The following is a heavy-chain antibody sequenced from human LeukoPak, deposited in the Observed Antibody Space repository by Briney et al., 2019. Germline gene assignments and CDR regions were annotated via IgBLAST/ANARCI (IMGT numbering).Heavy chain of an antibody. CDR3: ARGWGSFEN. CDR2: LYSSGNT. Sequence: GGSLRLSCAASGFSVITDYMTWVRQAPGKGLEWVSTLYSSGNTYYADSVKGRFTVSRDNSKNTLFLEMSSLKAEDTAVYFCARGWGSFENWGQGTLVAVSS. D-gene: IGHD7-27*01. V-gene: IGHV3-53*01. J-gene: IGHJ4*02. CDR1: GFSVITDY.